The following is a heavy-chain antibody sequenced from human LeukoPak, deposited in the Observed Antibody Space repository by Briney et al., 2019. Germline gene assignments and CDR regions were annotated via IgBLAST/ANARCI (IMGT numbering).Heavy chain of an antibody. Sequence: GESLKISCKGSGYRFTSYWIGWVRQMPGKGLEWMAMIYPGDSDTRYSPSFEGQVTISADKSIATAYLQWSGLKASDIAMYYCARHISDCGGDCPFDYWGQGTLVTVSS. V-gene: IGHV5-51*01. CDR2: IYPGDSDT. CDR3: ARHISDCGGDCPFDY. J-gene: IGHJ4*02. CDR1: GYRFTSYW. D-gene: IGHD2-21*02.